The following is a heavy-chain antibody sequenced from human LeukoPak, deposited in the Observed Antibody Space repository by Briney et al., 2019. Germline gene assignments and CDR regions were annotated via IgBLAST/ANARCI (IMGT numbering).Heavy chain of an antibody. D-gene: IGHD1-1*01. CDR2: IYYSGST. Sequence: PSETLSLTCTVSGGSISSSSYYWGWIRQPPGKGLEWIGSIYYSGSTNYNPSLKSRVTISVDTSKNQFSLKLSSVTAADTAVYYCARGVGYRPNWFDPWGQGTLVTVSS. J-gene: IGHJ5*02. CDR1: GGSISSSSYY. V-gene: IGHV4-39*07. CDR3: ARGVGYRPNWFDP.